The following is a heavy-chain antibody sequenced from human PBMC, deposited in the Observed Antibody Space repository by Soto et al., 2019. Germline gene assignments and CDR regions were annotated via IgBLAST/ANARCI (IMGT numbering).Heavy chain of an antibody. J-gene: IGHJ4*02. CDR2: ISGSGGST. Sequence: HPGGSLRLSCAASGFTFSSYAMSWVRQAPGKGLEWVSAISGSGGSTYYADSVKGRFTISRDNSKNTLYLQMNSLRAEDTAVYYCAKVSLGSGWYVGYFDYWGQGTLVTVSS. V-gene: IGHV3-23*01. CDR3: AKVSLGSGWYVGYFDY. D-gene: IGHD6-19*01. CDR1: GFTFSSYA.